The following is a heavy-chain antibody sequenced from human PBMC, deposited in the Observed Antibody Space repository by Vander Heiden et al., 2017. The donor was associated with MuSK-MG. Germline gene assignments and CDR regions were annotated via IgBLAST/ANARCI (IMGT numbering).Heavy chain of an antibody. CDR3: ASSHYGDFVGVYMDV. D-gene: IGHD4-17*01. CDR2: IAYDGSNK. J-gene: IGHJ6*03. Sequence: QVQLVESGGGVVQPGRSLRLSCAASGFPFSSYAMHWVRQAPGKGLEWVAVIAYDGSNKYYADSVKGRFTISRDNSKNTLYLQMNSLRAEDTAVYYCASSHYGDFVGVYMDVWGKGPTVTVSS. CDR1: GFPFSSYA. V-gene: IGHV3-30-3*01.